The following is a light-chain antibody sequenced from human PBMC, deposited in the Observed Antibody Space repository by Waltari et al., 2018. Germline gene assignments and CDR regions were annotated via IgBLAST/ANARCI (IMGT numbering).Light chain of an antibody. CDR3: SSYTGSSQVV. CDR2: DVS. CDR1: SSDVGGYNY. J-gene: IGLJ3*02. V-gene: IGLV2-14*01. Sequence: QSALTQPASVSGSPGQSITISCTGTSSDVGGYNYVSWYQQHPGKAPKLMLYDVSKRPIVFSNHFGGSKSGITASLTISRLQAEDAADYYCSSYTGSSQVVFGGETKL.